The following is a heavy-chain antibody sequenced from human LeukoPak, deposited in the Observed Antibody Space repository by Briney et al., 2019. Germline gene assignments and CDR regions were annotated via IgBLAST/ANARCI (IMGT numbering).Heavy chain of an antibody. V-gene: IGHV3-23*01. J-gene: IGHJ4*02. CDR2: ISGSGGST. CDR3: AKYELGGELPYH. Sequence: GGSLRLSCAASGFTFSDYYMSWVRQAPGKGLEWVSAISGSGGSTYYADSVKGRFTISRDNSKNTLYLQMNSLRAEDTAVYYCAKYELGGELPYHWGQGTLVTVSS. CDR1: GFTFSDYY. D-gene: IGHD3-10*01.